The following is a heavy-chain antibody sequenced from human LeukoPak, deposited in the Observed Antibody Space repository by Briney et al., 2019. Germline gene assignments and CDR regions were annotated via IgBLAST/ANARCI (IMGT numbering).Heavy chain of an antibody. J-gene: IGHJ5*02. D-gene: IGHD1/OR15-1a*01. CDR3: ARAPNKNWFDP. Sequence: GGSLRLSCAASGFMFDTYIMTWVRQAPGKGLEWISYINSINAVYYADSVKGRFTISRDNSKNTLYLQMNSLRAEDTAVYYCARAPNKNWFDPWGQGTLVTVSS. V-gene: IGHV3-48*01. CDR2: INSINAV. CDR1: GFMFDTYI.